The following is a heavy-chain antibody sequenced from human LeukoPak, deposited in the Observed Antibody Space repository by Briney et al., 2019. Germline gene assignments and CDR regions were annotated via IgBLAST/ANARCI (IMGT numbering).Heavy chain of an antibody. CDR1: GFTFRDHA. CDR2: IRSQAYGGTE. V-gene: IGHV3-49*04. J-gene: IGHJ6*02. Sequence: PGGSLRLSCTASGFTFRDHAMTWVRQAPGKGLEGVSFIRSQAYGGTEEYAASVQGGFTISRDDSYSIAYLQMNSLKTEDTAVYYCARGPIYLWLYYGMDVWGQGTTVIVSS. CDR3: ARGPIYLWLYYGMDV. D-gene: IGHD3-16*01.